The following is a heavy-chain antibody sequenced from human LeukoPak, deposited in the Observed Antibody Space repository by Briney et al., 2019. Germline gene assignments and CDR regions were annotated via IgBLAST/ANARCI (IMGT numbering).Heavy chain of an antibody. V-gene: IGHV3-23*01. CDR1: GFTFKIYT. CDR3: AKDYWSRSSSWIPWFDP. J-gene: IGHJ5*02. CDR2: ISYSGDNRGGNT. Sequence: GGSLRLSCAAFGFTFKIYTMNWVRQAPGKGLEWLSSISYSGDNRGGNTYYADSVRGRFTISRDNSKNTLYLQMNSLRAEDTAVYYCAKDYWSRSSSWIPWFDPWGQGTLATVSS. D-gene: IGHD6-13*01.